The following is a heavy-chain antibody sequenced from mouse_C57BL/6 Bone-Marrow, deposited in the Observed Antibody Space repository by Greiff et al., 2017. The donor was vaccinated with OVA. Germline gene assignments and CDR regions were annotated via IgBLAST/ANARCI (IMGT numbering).Heavy chain of an antibody. CDR1: GFTFSSYG. CDR3: ARPPYFDY. Sequence: EVKVVESGGDLVKPGGSLKLSCAASGFTFSSYGMSWVRQTPDKRLEWVATISSGGSYTYYPDSVKGRFTISRDNAKNTLYLQMSSLKSEDTAMYYFARPPYFDYWGQGTTLTVSS. CDR2: ISSGGSYT. V-gene: IGHV5-6*01. J-gene: IGHJ2*01.